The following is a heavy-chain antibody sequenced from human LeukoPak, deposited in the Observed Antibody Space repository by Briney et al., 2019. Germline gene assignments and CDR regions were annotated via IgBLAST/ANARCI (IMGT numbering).Heavy chain of an antibody. CDR1: GGSISSSSYY. CDR3: ARGESGYDPIDY. V-gene: IGHV4-39*07. D-gene: IGHD5-12*01. J-gene: IGHJ4*02. CDR2: IYYSGST. Sequence: SETLSLTCTVSGGSISSSSYYWGWIRQPPGKGLEWIGSIYYSGSTYYNPSLKSRVTISVDTSKNQFSLKLSSVTAADTAVYYCARGESGYDPIDYWGQGTLVTVSS.